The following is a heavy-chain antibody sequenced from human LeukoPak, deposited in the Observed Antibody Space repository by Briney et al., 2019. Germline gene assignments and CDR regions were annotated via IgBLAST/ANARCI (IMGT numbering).Heavy chain of an antibody. CDR3: ARDSHSVDTATPRGFDP. J-gene: IGHJ5*02. CDR2: FHDSGSA. CDR1: GDSISSYF. V-gene: IGHV4-59*01. D-gene: IGHD2-15*01. Sequence: SETLSLTCTVSGDSISSYFWSWIRQPPGKGLEWIGYFHDSGSANYNPSLKSRITMSVDTSKNQFSLKLRSMTAADTAVYYCARDSHSVDTATPRGFDPWGQGTLVTVSS.